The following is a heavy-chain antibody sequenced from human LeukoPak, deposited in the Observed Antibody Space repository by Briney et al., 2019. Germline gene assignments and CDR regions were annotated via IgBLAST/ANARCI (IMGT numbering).Heavy chain of an antibody. CDR3: ARDRRDYDSSGYCKNNYWYFDL. CDR2: IYSGGST. CDR1: GFTVSSNY. Sequence: GGSLRLSCAASGFTVSSNYMSWVRQAPGKGLEWVSLIYSGGSTYYADSVKGRFTISRDNSKNTLYLQMNSLRAQDTAVYYCARDRRDYDSSGYCKNNYWYFDLWGRGTLVTVSS. J-gene: IGHJ2*01. V-gene: IGHV3-53*01. D-gene: IGHD3-22*01.